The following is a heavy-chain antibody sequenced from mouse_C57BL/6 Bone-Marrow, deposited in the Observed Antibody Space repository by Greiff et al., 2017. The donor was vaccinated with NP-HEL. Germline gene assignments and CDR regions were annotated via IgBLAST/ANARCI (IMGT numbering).Heavy chain of an antibody. CDR3: ARGGSNSWFAY. J-gene: IGHJ3*01. D-gene: IGHD2-5*01. CDR2: IYPGSGST. V-gene: IGHV1-55*01. CDR1: GYTFTSYW. Sequence: QVHVKQPGAELVKPGASVKMSCKASGYTFTSYWITWVKQRPGQGLEWIGDIYPGSGSTNYNEKFKSKATLTVDTSSSTAYMQLSSLTSEDSAVYYCARGGSNSWFAYWGQGTLVTVSA.